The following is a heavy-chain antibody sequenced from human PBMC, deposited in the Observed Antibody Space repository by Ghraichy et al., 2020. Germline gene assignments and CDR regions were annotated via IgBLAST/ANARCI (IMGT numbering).Heavy chain of an antibody. CDR1: GDSISSDHW. V-gene: IGHV4-4*01. CDR2: VYHRGET. Sequence: LSLTCAVSGDSISSDHWWTWVRQPPGKGLEWIGEVYHRGETNYNPSLKSRVTVSIDESKNQFSLRLNSVSAADTALYFCARTLYGAATYYDSWGQGTLVTVSS. J-gene: IGHJ4*02. D-gene: IGHD3-10*01. CDR3: ARTLYGAATYYDS.